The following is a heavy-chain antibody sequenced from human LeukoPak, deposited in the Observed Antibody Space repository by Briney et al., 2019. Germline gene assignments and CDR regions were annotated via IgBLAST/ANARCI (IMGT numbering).Heavy chain of an antibody. Sequence: PSETLSLTCTVSGGSISSSSYYWGWIRQPPGKGLEWIGSIYYSGSTYYNPSLKSRVTISVDTSKNQFSLKLSSVTAADTAVYYCARPVWFGEAHNWFDPWGQGTLVTVSS. V-gene: IGHV4-39*01. CDR1: GGSISSSSYY. CDR3: ARPVWFGEAHNWFDP. J-gene: IGHJ5*02. CDR2: IYYSGST. D-gene: IGHD3-10*01.